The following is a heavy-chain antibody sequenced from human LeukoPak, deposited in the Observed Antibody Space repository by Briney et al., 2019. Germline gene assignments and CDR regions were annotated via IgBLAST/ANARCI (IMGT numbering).Heavy chain of an antibody. Sequence: GSSVKVSCKASGGTFSSYAISWVRQAPGQGLEWMERIIPIFGIANYAQKFQGRVTITADKSTSTAYMELSSLRSEDTAVYYCARSRDYGSGTDYWGQGTLVTVSS. V-gene: IGHV1-69*04. CDR2: IIPIFGIA. CDR3: ARSRDYGSGTDY. D-gene: IGHD3-10*01. CDR1: GGTFSSYA. J-gene: IGHJ4*02.